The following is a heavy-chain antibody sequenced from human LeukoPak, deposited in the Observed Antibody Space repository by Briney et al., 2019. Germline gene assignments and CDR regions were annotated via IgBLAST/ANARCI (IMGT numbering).Heavy chain of an antibody. D-gene: IGHD1-1*01. CDR2: IKLDESEK. CDR1: GFTFSSYS. Sequence: GGSLRLSCAASGFTFSSYSMSWVRQAPGKGLEWVASIKLDESEKYYVDSVTGRFTVSRDNAKSSLYLQMNSLRAEDTAVYYCARDPRLEDYWGQGTLVTVSS. V-gene: IGHV3-7*03. J-gene: IGHJ4*02. CDR3: ARDPRLEDY.